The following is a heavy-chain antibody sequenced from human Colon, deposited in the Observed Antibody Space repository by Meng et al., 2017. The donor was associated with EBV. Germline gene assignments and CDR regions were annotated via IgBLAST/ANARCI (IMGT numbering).Heavy chain of an antibody. CDR3: ARPKNFDY. V-gene: IGHV3-11*01. CDR1: GFVVSTSY. Sequence: VQGAGSGGGVNQPGGSLTLSCAASGFVVSTSYMSWVRQAPGKGLEWVSDLYSSGTTINYADSVKGRFTISRDNAKNSLYLQMNSLRAEDTAVYYCARPKNFDYWGQGTLVTVFS. J-gene: IGHJ4*02. CDR2: LYSSGTTI.